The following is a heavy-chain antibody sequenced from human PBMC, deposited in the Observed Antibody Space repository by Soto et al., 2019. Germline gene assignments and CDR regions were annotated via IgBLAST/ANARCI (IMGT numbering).Heavy chain of an antibody. CDR2: IIPIFGTA. CDR1: GGTFSSYA. CDR3: ASIPTTVGNWFDP. D-gene: IGHD4-17*01. V-gene: IGHV1-69*13. J-gene: IGHJ5*02. Sequence: GASVKVSCKASGGTFSSYAISWVRQAPGQGLEWMGGIIPIFGTANYAQKFQGRVTITADESTSTAYMELSSLRSEDTAVYYCASIPTTVGNWFDPWGQGTLVTVSS.